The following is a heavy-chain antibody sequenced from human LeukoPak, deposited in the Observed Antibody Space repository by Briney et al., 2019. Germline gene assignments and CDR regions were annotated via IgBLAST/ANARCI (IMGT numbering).Heavy chain of an antibody. V-gene: IGHV1-2*02. CDR1: GYTFTIYY. D-gene: IGHD5-24*01. CDR3: ARGGDGNRRDFDY. CDR2: INPNSGDP. Sequence: ASVKVSCKASGYTFTIYYIHWLRQAPGQGLQWMGWINPNSGDPNYAQTFQGRVTMTRDTSISTAYMQLNSLRSDDTAVYYCARGGDGNRRDFDYWGQGTLVTVSS. J-gene: IGHJ4*02.